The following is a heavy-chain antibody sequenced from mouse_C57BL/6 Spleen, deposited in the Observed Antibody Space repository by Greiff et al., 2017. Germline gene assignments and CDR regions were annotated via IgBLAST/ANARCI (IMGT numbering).Heavy chain of an antibody. J-gene: IGHJ2*01. Sequence: EVKLQEPGPGLVKPSQSLSLTCSVTGYSITSGYYWNWIRQFPGNNLEWMGYISYDGSNNYNPSLKNRISITRDTAKNQFFLKLNSVTTEDTATYYCASLYYYGSSPYYFDYWGQGTTLTVSS. D-gene: IGHD1-1*01. CDR1: GYSITSGYY. CDR3: ASLYYYGSSPYYFDY. V-gene: IGHV3-6*01. CDR2: ISYDGSN.